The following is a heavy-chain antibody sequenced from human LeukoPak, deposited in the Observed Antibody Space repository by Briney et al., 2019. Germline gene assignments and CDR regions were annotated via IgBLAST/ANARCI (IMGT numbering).Heavy chain of an antibody. CDR1: GGSFSGYY. CDR2: INHSGST. Sequence: PSETLSLTCAVYGGSFSGYYWSWIRQPPGKRLEWIGEINHSGSTNYNPSLKSRVTISVDTSKNQFSLKLSSVTAADTAVYYCARGYDSSGYYSAFDIWGQGTMVTVSS. CDR3: ARGYDSSGYYSAFDI. J-gene: IGHJ3*02. D-gene: IGHD3-22*01. V-gene: IGHV4-34*01.